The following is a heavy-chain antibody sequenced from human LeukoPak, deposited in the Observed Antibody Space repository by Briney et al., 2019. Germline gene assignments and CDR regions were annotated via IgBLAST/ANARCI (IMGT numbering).Heavy chain of an antibody. V-gene: IGHV4-39*07. CDR1: GGSISSPNYC. D-gene: IGHD1-20*01. Sequence: SETLSLTCTVSGGSISSPNYCWGWIRQPPGKGLEWIGSIYHSGSTYYNPSLKSRVTISVDTSKNQFSLKLSSVTAADTAVYYCARAHNRNDVENWFDPWGQGTLVTVSS. CDR3: ARAHNRNDVENWFDP. J-gene: IGHJ5*02. CDR2: IYHSGST.